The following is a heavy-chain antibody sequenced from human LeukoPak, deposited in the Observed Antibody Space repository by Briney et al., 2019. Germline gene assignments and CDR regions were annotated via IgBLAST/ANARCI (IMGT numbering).Heavy chain of an antibody. J-gene: IGHJ6*03. CDR2: INQGGRT. V-gene: IGHV4-34*01. CDR1: GGSFSDYL. D-gene: IGHD3-10*01. Sequence: KTSETLSLTCAVNGGSFSDYLWTWIRRSPGKGLEWIGEINQGGRTNFNPSLKSRVTISADRSKYHFSLTLRSVTAADTAVYYCARGKRVWFGELMTSFSYFYIDVWGRGTTVIVSS. CDR3: ARGKRVWFGELMTSFSYFYIDV.